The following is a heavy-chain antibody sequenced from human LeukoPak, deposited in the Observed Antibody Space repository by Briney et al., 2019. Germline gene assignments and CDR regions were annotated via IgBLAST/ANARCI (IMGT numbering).Heavy chain of an antibody. CDR3: ARDHYGSGSYYIHHFDY. Sequence: GASVKVSCKASGYTFTSYGISWVRQAPGQGLEWMGWISAYNGNTNYAQKLQGRVTMTTDTSTSTAYMELRSLRSDDTAVYYCARDHYGSGSYYIHHFDYWGQGTLVTVSS. J-gene: IGHJ4*02. D-gene: IGHD3-10*01. CDR1: GYTFTSYG. CDR2: ISAYNGNT. V-gene: IGHV1-18*01.